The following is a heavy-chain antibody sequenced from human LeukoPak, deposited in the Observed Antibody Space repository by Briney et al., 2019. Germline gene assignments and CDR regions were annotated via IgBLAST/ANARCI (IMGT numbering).Heavy chain of an antibody. D-gene: IGHD2-21*01. CDR3: ARSIDIDY. CDR1: GFTFDDYA. J-gene: IGHJ4*02. V-gene: IGHV3-9*01. Sequence: GRSLRLSCAASGFTFDDYAMHWVRQAPGKGLEWVSGISWNSGSIGYADSVKGRFTISRDTAKNSLYLQMNSLRAEDTAVYYCARSIDIDYWGQGTLVTVSS. CDR2: ISWNSGSI.